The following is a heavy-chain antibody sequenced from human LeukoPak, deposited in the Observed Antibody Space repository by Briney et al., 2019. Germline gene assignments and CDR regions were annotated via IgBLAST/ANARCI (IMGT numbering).Heavy chain of an antibody. J-gene: IGHJ4*02. CDR3: VSYNSSPMPPT. D-gene: IGHD6-6*01. CDR1: GGSISSYY. V-gene: IGHV4-59*08. Sequence: SETLSLTCTVSGGSISSYYWSWIRQPPGKGLEWIGYIHYSGSTNYYPSLKSRVTISVDTSKNQSSLKLSSVAAADTAVYYCVSYNSSPMPPTWGQGTLVTVSS. CDR2: IHYSGST.